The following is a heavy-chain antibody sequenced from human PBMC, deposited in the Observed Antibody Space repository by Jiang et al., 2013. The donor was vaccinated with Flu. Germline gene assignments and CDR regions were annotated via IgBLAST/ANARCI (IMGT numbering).Heavy chain of an antibody. D-gene: IGHD5-24*01. CDR1: GNSFMNYW. Sequence: GAEVKKPGESLKISCEGSGNSFMNYWIGWVRQTPGEGLEWMGIMHPGYSDTRYSPSFQGQVTLSADKSINIAYLQWSRLQASDTAIYYCALAIDGNFYFDYWGQGTLVTVSS. CDR2: MHPGYSDT. CDR3: ALAIDGNFYFDY. J-gene: IGHJ4*02. V-gene: IGHV5-51*01.